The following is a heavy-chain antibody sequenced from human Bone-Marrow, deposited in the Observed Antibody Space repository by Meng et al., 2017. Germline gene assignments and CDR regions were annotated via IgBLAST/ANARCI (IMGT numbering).Heavy chain of an antibody. Sequence: GGSLRLSCAASGFTFSSYAMHWVRQAPGKGLEWVAVISYDGSNKYYADSVKGRFTISRDNAKNSLYLQMNSLRAEDTAVYYCARQYGSGSYYKHIDYWGQGTLVTVSS. CDR1: GFTFSSYA. J-gene: IGHJ4*02. CDR3: ARQYGSGSYYKHIDY. D-gene: IGHD3-10*01. V-gene: IGHV3-30*07. CDR2: ISYDGSNK.